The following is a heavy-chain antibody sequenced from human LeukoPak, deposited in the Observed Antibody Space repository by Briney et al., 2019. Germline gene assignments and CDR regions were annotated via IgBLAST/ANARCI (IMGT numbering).Heavy chain of an antibody. V-gene: IGHV1-2*02. CDR3: ARGDYDFWSGLQNWFDP. CDR1: GYTFISYH. CDR2: INPNSGGT. Sequence: ASVKVSCKASGYTFISYHMHWVRQAPGQGLEWMGWINPNSGGTNYAQKFQGRVTMTRDTSISTAYMELSRLRSDDTAVYYCARGDYDFWSGLQNWFDPWGQGTLVTVSS. D-gene: IGHD3-3*01. J-gene: IGHJ5*02.